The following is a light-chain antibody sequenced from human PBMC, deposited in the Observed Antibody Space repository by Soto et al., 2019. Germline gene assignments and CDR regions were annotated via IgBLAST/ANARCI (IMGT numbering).Light chain of an antibody. CDR2: GAS. CDR1: QSVSTNY. J-gene: IGKJ3*01. V-gene: IGKV3-20*01. Sequence: EIVLTQSPGTLSLSPGDRATLSCRASQSVSTNYLAWYHQKLGQAPRLLIYGASSRATGIPDRFSGNGSGTDFTLTISRLEPEDFAVYSCHQYGSTPFTFGPGTKVDIK. CDR3: HQYGSTPFT.